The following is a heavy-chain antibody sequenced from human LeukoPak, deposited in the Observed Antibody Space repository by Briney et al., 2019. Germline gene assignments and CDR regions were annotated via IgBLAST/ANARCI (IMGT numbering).Heavy chain of an antibody. CDR1: GYTFTGYY. V-gene: IGHV1-2*02. D-gene: IGHD3-10*01. CDR2: INPNSGGT. Sequence: ASVKVSCTASGYTFTGYYMHWVRQAPGQGLEWMGWINPNSGGTNYAQKFQGRVTMTRDTSISTAYMELSRLRSDDTAVYYCAREILRASRGFDYWGQGTLVTVSS. J-gene: IGHJ4*02. CDR3: AREILRASRGFDY.